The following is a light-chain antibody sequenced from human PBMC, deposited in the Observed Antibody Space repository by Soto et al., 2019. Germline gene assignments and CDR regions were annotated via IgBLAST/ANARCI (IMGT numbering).Light chain of an antibody. CDR3: SSHAGSDTFV. CDR1: SGDVGAYNF. Sequence: QSALTQPASVSGSPGQSITISCTGTSGDVGAYNFVSWYQQHPGKAPKLIVYHVSDRPSGFSSRFSGSKSGNSASLTISGLHAEDEADYYCSSHAGSDTFVFGTGTKVTVL. CDR2: HVS. J-gene: IGLJ1*01. V-gene: IGLV2-14*03.